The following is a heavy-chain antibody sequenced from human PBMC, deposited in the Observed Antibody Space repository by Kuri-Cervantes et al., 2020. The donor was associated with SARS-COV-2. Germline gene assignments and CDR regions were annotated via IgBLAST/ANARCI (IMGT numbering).Heavy chain of an antibody. CDR3: ARGARDIVVVPAAKDWFDP. D-gene: IGHD2-2*01. J-gene: IGHJ5*02. CDR2: IRYDGSNK. Sequence: GGSLRLSCAASGFTFSNAWMSWVRQAPGKGLEWVAFIRYDGSNKYYADSVKGRFTISRDNSKNTLYLQMNSLRAEDTAVYYCARGARDIVVVPAAKDWFDPWGQGTLVTVSS. CDR1: GFTFSNAW. V-gene: IGHV3-30*02.